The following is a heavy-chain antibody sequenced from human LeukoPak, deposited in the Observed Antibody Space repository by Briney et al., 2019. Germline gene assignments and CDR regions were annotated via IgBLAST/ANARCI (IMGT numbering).Heavy chain of an antibody. D-gene: IGHD2-2*01. CDR1: GGTFTSYA. CDR3: ARDRGRYCSSTSCDPAFAY. J-gene: IGHJ4*02. V-gene: IGHV1-69*13. CDR2: IIPILGTA. Sequence: GASVKVSCKASGGTFTSYAISWVRQAPGQGLEWMGGIIPILGTANYAQKFQGRVTITSDESTSTAYMELSSLRSEDTAVYYCARDRGRYCSSTSCDPAFAYWGQGTLVTVSS.